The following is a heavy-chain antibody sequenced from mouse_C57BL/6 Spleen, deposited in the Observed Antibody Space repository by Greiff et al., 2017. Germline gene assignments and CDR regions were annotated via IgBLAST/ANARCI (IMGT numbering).Heavy chain of an antibody. CDR3: APFYGSSYWYFDV. Sequence: VHVKQSVAELVRPGASVKLSCTASGFNIKNTYMHWVKQRPEQGLEWIGRIDPANGNTKYAPKFQGKATITADTSSNTAYLQLSSLTSEDTAIYYCAPFYGSSYWYFDVWGTGTTVTVSS. CDR1: GFNIKNTY. J-gene: IGHJ1*03. D-gene: IGHD1-1*01. CDR2: IDPANGNT. V-gene: IGHV14-3*01.